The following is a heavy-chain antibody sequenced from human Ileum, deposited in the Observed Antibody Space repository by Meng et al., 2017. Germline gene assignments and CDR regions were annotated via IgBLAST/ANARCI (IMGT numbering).Heavy chain of an antibody. CDR1: GGSISSGDYY. Sequence: VQLQESGPGRGKSSQKQARTCTVSGGSISSGDYYWSWIRQPPGKGLEWIGYIFDTGPPSYSPPLRSRLSISMDTSKNQFSLRLTSVSAADTAVYYCAASLDGNRFDPWGQGTLVTVSS. D-gene: IGHD1-26*01. J-gene: IGHJ5*02. V-gene: IGHV4-30-4*01. CDR3: AASLDGNRFDP. CDR2: IFDTGPP.